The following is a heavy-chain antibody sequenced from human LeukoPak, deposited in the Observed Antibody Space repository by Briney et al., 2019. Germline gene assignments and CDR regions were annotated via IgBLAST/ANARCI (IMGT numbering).Heavy chain of an antibody. CDR2: ISSSGSTI. Sequence: GGSLRLSCAASGFTFSSYEMNWVRQAPAKGLEWVSYISSSGSTIYYADSVKGRFTISRDNAKNSLYLQMNSLRAEDTAVYYCARGGQAENYYYMDVWGKGTTVTVSS. J-gene: IGHJ6*03. CDR1: GFTFSSYE. CDR3: ARGGQAENYYYMDV. V-gene: IGHV3-48*03. D-gene: IGHD3-10*01.